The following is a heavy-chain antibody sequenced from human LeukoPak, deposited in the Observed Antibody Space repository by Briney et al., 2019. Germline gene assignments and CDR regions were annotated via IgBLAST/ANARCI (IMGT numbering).Heavy chain of an antibody. V-gene: IGHV1-18*01. D-gene: IGHD3-3*01. J-gene: IGHJ6*02. CDR3: ARAGYYDFWSGGRYYYYGMDV. Sequence: ASVKVSCKASGYTFTSYGISWVQQAPGQGLEWMGWISAYNGNTNYAQKLQGRVTMTTDTSTSTAYMELRSLRSDDTAVYYCARAGYYDFWSGGRYYYYGMDVWGQGTTVTVSS. CDR1: GYTFTSYG. CDR2: ISAYNGNT.